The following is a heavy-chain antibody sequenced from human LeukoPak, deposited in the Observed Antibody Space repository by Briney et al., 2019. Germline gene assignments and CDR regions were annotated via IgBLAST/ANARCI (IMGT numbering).Heavy chain of an antibody. J-gene: IGHJ4*02. V-gene: IGHV3-30*18. CDR1: GFTFSSYG. Sequence: GRSLILSCAASGFTFSSYGMHWVRQAPGKGLEWVAVISYDGSNKYYADSVKGRFTISRDNSKNTLYLQMNSLRAEDTAVYYCAKDEYYGSGSYDTPFDYWGQGTLVTVSS. D-gene: IGHD3-10*01. CDR3: AKDEYYGSGSYDTPFDY. CDR2: ISYDGSNK.